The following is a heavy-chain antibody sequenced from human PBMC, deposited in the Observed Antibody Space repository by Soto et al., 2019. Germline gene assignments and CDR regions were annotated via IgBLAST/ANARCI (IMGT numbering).Heavy chain of an antibody. CDR2: IHYSGST. V-gene: IGHV4-39*01. CDR1: GGSISSSNYY. Sequence: QVFLQESGPGLVKPSETLSLTCTVSGGSISSSNYYWGWVRQPPGKGLEWIGTIHYSGSTYYSPYHKSLSNISADASKDQFSLKLNSVTAADTVLYYCASCIYYVGSDYYRPLAFDAWGRGTMVTVTS. D-gene: IGHD3-22*01. CDR3: ASCIYYVGSDYYRPLAFDA. J-gene: IGHJ3*01.